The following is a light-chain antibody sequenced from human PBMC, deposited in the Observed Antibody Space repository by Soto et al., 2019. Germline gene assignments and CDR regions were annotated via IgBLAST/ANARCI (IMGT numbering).Light chain of an antibody. CDR2: ATS. V-gene: IGKV1-12*01. CDR1: QGISSW. J-gene: IGKJ4*01. CDR3: QQANTYPLT. Sequence: DIQMTQSPSSVSASVGDRVTITCRASQGISSWLAWYQQKPGKAPKLLIYATSTLQKGVPPRFSGSRSGRDFTLTISSLQPEDFASYYCQQANTYPLTFGGGTQVEIK.